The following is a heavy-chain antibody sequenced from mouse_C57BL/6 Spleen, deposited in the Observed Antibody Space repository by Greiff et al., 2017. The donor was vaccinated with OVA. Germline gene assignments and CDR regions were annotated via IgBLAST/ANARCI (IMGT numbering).Heavy chain of an antibody. Sequence: LKESGPGILQPSQTLSLTCSFSGFSLSTFGMGVGWIRQPSGKGLEWLAHIWWDDDKYYNPALKSRPTISKDTSKNQVFLKIANVDTAVTATYYCARMRITTVERLFYAMDYWGQGTSVTVSS. CDR2: IWWDDDK. CDR1: GFSLSTFGMG. D-gene: IGHD1-1*01. CDR3: ARMRITTVERLFYAMDY. J-gene: IGHJ4*01. V-gene: IGHV8-8*01.